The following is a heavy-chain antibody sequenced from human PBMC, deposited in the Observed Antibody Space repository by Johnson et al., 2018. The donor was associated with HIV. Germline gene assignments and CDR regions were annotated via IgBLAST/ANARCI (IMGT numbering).Heavy chain of an antibody. Sequence: VQLVESGGGLVQPGGSLRLSCAASGFTFSSHWMHWVRHVPGKGLVWVSHINTDGSNIMYADSVKGRFTISRDNAKNSLYLQMNSLRAEDTAVYYCASSRSDHDAFDIWGQGTMVTVSS. CDR1: GFTFSSHW. CDR3: ASSRSDHDAFDI. CDR2: INTDGSNI. V-gene: IGHV3-74*03. J-gene: IGHJ3*02.